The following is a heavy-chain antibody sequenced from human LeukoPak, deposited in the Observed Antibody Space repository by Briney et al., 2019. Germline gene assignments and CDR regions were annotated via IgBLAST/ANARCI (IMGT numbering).Heavy chain of an antibody. D-gene: IGHD3-9*01. CDR3: ASGGYYNPFDY. J-gene: IGHJ4*02. CDR2: ISGSGGST. CDR1: GFTFSSYV. Sequence: GGSLRLSCAASGFTFSSYVMSWVRQAPGKGLEWVSAISGSGGSTYYADSVKGRFTISRDNAKNSLYLQMNSLRAEDTAVYYCASGGYYNPFDYWGQGTLVTVSS. V-gene: IGHV3-23*01.